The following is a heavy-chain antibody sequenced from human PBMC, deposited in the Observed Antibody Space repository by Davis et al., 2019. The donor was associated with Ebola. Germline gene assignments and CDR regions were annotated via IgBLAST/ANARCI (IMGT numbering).Heavy chain of an antibody. CDR1: GFTFRSYA. Sequence: PGGSLRLSCATAGFTFRSYAMSWVRQAPGKGLEWASAISGSGGSTYYADSVKGRFTISRANSKNTLFLQMNSLRAEDTAVYYCAKDQAGVGVTTFWYFDLWGRGALVTVSS. J-gene: IGHJ2*01. CDR3: AKDQAGVGVTTFWYFDL. V-gene: IGHV3-23*01. CDR2: ISGSGGST. D-gene: IGHD1-26*01.